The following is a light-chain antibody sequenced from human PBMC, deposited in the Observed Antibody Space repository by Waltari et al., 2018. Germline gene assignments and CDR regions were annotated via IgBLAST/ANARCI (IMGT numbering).Light chain of an antibody. CDR1: SLRTYY. J-gene: IGLJ2*01. CDR3: ASRDSSGTHAV. Sequence: SSELTQDPAVSVALGQAVRITCQGDSLRTYYASWYQQKPGQAPVLVIYGQSNRPSGLPARFSGSSSGNTASLTISGAQAEDEADYYCASRDSSGTHAVFGGGTKLTVL. CDR2: GQS. V-gene: IGLV3-19*01.